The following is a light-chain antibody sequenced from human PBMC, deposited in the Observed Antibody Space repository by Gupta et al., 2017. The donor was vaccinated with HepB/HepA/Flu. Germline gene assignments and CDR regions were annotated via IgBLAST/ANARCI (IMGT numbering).Light chain of an antibody. CDR1: FSNIRSNP. J-gene: IGLJ2*01. CDR3: ATWDDSLNGVV. Sequence: QSVLSQPSSASGTPGQRVTISCSGSFSNIRSNPVSWYQQVPGTALKLLIYSDDKRPSGVPDRFSGSKSGTSASLAISGLQSEDESDYYCATWDDSLNGVVFGGGTKLSVL. CDR2: SDD. V-gene: IGLV1-44*01.